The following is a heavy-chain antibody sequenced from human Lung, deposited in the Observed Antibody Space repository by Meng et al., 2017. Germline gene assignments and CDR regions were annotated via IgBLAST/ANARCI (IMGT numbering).Heavy chain of an antibody. CDR1: GYTFTSYD. J-gene: IGHJ4*02. D-gene: IGHD3-3*01. V-gene: IGHV1-8*01. CDR3: ARAIFALANSDY. Sequence: QVQLLQSGAEVKKPGASVKVSCKASGYTFTSYDINWVRQATGQGLEWMGRMNPNRGNTGYAQKFQGRVTMTMNTSISTAYMELSSLRSEDTAVYYCARAIFALANSDYWGQGTLVTVSS. CDR2: MNPNRGNT.